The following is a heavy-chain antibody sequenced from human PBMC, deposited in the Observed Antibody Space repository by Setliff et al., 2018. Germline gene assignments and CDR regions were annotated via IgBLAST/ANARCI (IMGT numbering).Heavy chain of an antibody. D-gene: IGHD3-3*01. Sequence: GGSLRLSCAASGITFRPYSLNWVRQAPGRGLEWISFISSDSRTTYYADSVKGRFPISRDNAKNTLDLQMNSLRAEDSAVYYCARDKLRFLENWFDPWGQGTLVTVSS. CDR3: ARDKLRFLENWFDP. CDR1: GITFRPYS. J-gene: IGHJ5*02. V-gene: IGHV3-48*01. CDR2: ISSDSRTT.